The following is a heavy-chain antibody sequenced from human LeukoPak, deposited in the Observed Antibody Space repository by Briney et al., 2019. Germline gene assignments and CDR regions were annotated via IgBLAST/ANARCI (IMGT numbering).Heavy chain of an antibody. CDR2: IIPIFGTA. CDR3: ARDLRYYYDSSGYYYFDP. V-gene: IGHV1-69*05. CDR1: GGTFSSYA. Sequence: SVKVSCKASGGTFSSYAISWVRQAPGQGLEWMGRIIPIFGTANYAQKFQGRVTITTDESTSTAYMELSSLRSEGTAVYYCARDLRYYYDSSGYYYFDPWGQGTLVTVSS. J-gene: IGHJ5*02. D-gene: IGHD3-22*01.